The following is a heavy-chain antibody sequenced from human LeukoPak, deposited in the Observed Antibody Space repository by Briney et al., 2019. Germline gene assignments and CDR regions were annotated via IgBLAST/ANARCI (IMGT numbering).Heavy chain of an antibody. V-gene: IGHV1-8*01. CDR1: GYTFTSYD. Sequence: GASVKVSCKASGYTFTSYDINWVRQAPGQGLEWMGWMNPNSGNTGYAQKFQGRVTMTRNTSISTAYMELSSLRSEDTAVYYCARATRIAARTRVNWFDPWGQGTLVTVSS. J-gene: IGHJ5*02. D-gene: IGHD6-6*01. CDR3: ARATRIAARTRVNWFDP. CDR2: MNPNSGNT.